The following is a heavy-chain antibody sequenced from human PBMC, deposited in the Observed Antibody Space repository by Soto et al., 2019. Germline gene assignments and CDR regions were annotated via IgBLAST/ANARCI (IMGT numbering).Heavy chain of an antibody. CDR2: INPNSGGT. CDR1: GYTFTGYY. CDR3: AREGRNPERIAAFDY. Sequence: ASVKVSCKASGYTFTGYYMHWVRQAPGQGLEWMGWINPNSGGTNYAQKFQGWVTMTRDTSISTAYMELSRLRSDDTAVYYCAREGRNPERIAAFDYWGQGTLVTVSS. J-gene: IGHJ4*02. D-gene: IGHD6-6*01. V-gene: IGHV1-2*04.